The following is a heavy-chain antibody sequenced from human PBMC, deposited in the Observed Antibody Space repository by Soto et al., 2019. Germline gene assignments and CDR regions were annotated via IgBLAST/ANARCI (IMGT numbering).Heavy chain of an antibody. CDR1: GGTFSSYA. V-gene: IGHV1-69*01. CDR2: IIPIFGTA. Sequence: QVQLVQSGAEVKKPGSSVKVSCKASGGTFSSYAISWVRQAPGQGLEWMGGIIPIFGTANYAQKFQGRVTITADESTSPAYMELRSLRSEDTAVYYCAQGSYCSGGSGYWGHRFDYWGKGTLVTVSS. D-gene: IGHD2-15*01. J-gene: IGHJ4*02. CDR3: AQGSYCSGGSGYWGHRFDY.